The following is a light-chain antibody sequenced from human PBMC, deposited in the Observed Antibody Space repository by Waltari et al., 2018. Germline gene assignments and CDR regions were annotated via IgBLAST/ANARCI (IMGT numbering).Light chain of an antibody. CDR1: QSVTRA. CDR2: GAS. J-gene: IGKJ1*01. V-gene: IGKV3-20*01. Sequence: GERAALSCRTSQSVTRALAWYQQKPGQAPRLLIYGASNRATGIPDRFSGSWSGTDFSLTISSLEPEDFAVYYCQHYLRLPVTFGQGTKVEVK. CDR3: QHYLRLPVT.